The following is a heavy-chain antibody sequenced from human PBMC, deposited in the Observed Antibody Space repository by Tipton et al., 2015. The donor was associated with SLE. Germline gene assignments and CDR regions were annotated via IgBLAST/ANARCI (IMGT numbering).Heavy chain of an antibody. J-gene: IGHJ4*02. Sequence: TLSLTCTVSGYSISSGYYWGWIRQPPGKGLEWIGSIYHSGSTFYNPSLKSRVTISVDTSENQFSLKLSSVTAADTAVYFCARGGVPNYWGQGTLVTVSS. CDR3: ARGGVPNY. CDR1: GYSISSGYY. CDR2: IYHSGST. V-gene: IGHV4-38-2*02. D-gene: IGHD2-8*01.